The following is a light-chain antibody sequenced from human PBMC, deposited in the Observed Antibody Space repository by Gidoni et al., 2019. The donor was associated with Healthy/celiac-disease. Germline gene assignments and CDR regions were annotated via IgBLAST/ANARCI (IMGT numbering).Light chain of an antibody. CDR3: SSYAGSYV. V-gene: IGLV2-11*01. J-gene: IGLJ2*01. Sequence: QSALTQPRSVSGSPGQSVTISCTGTSSDVGGYNYVSWYQQHPGKAPKLMIYDVSKRPSGVPDRFSGSKSGNTASLTISGLQAEDEADYYCSSYAGSYVFGGGTKLT. CDR2: DVS. CDR1: SSDVGGYNY.